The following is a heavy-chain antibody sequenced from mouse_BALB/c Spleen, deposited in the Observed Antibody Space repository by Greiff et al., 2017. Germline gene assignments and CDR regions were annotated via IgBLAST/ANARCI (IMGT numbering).Heavy chain of an antibody. J-gene: IGHJ3*01. V-gene: IGHV1-7*01. CDR1: GYTFTSYW. CDR2: INPSTGYT. D-gene: IGHD2-3*01. CDR3: ARLGGYSWFAY. Sequence: QVQLKQSGAELAKPGASVKMSCKASGYTFTSYWMHWVKQRPGQGLEWIGYINPSTGYTEYNQKFKDKATLTADKSSSTAYMQLSSLTSEDSAVYYCARLGGYSWFAYWGQGTLVTVSA.